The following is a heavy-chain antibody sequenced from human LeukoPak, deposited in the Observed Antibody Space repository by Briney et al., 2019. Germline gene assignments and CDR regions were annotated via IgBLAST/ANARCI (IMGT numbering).Heavy chain of an antibody. Sequence: GGSLRLSCAASGFTFSSYWMSWVRRAPGKGLEWVANIKQDGSEKYYVDSVKGRFTISRDNAKNSLYLQMNSLRAEDTAVYYCARDQDGYCSSTSCYSYSRVFDYWGQGTLVTVSS. CDR2: IKQDGSEK. CDR3: ARDQDGYCSSTSCYSYSRVFDY. D-gene: IGHD2-2*01. V-gene: IGHV3-7*01. J-gene: IGHJ4*02. CDR1: GFTFSSYW.